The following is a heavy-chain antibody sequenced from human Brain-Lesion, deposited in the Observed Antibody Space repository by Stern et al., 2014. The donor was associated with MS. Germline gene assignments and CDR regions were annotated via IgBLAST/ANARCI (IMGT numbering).Heavy chain of an antibody. D-gene: IGHD4-17*01. CDR1: GFTFSYHA. J-gene: IGHJ4*02. V-gene: IGHV3-30*01. Sequence: QVQLVESGGGVVQPGRSLRLSCAASGFTFSYHAMHWVRQAPGKGLEWVALISYDGSDKNDADSVKGRFTISRDNSRNTLYLDMNSLRVDDTAVYYCARGGAVTTSDYSLDYWGQGILVTVSS. CDR3: ARGGAVTTSDYSLDY. CDR2: ISYDGSDK.